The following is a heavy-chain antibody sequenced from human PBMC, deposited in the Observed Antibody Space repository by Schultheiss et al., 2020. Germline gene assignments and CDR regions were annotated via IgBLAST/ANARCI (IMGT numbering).Heavy chain of an antibody. V-gene: IGHV3-23*01. CDR2: ISGSGGST. Sequence: GESLKISCAASGFTFSSYAMSWVRQAPGKGLEWVSAISGSGGSTYYADSVKGRFTISRDNSKNTLYLQMNSLRAEDTAVYYCAVKGDIVATIGLDVWGQGTTGTV. J-gene: IGHJ6*02. D-gene: IGHD5-12*01. CDR3: AVKGDIVATIGLDV. CDR1: GFTFSSYA.